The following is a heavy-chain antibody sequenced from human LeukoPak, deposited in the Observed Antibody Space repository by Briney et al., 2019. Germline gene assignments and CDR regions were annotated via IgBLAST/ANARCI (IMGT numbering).Heavy chain of an antibody. Sequence: GGSLRLSCAASGFTFTSYAMGWVRQAPGKGLEWVSTISGTGDNTYYADSVQGRFTISRDNSKSTLWLQMNSLSAEDTAIYYCASLLTSTGGNYFDYWGQGALVTVSS. J-gene: IGHJ4*02. V-gene: IGHV3-23*01. CDR3: ASLLTSTGGNYFDY. CDR2: ISGTGDNT. CDR1: GFTFTSYA. D-gene: IGHD1-1*01.